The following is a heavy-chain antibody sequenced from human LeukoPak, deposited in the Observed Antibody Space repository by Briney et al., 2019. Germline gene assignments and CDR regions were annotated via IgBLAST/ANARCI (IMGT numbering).Heavy chain of an antibody. CDR3: ARSLVDYGDYESAENWFDP. CDR1: GGSISSYY. Sequence: SETLSLTCTGSGGSISSYYWSWIRQPPGKGLEWIGYIYYSGSTNYNPSLKSRVTISVDTSKNQFSLKLSSVTAADTAVYYCARSLVDYGDYESAENWFDPWGQGTLVTVSS. CDR2: IYYSGST. D-gene: IGHD4-17*01. V-gene: IGHV4-59*01. J-gene: IGHJ5*02.